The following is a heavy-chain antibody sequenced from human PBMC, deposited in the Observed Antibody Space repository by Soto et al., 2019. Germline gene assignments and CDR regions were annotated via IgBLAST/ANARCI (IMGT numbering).Heavy chain of an antibody. V-gene: IGHV3-48*02. CDR2: ISSSSSTI. J-gene: IGHJ6*02. CDR3: ETQRRVEYYDYVWGSYRTDYYYGMDV. Sequence: PGGSLRLSCAASGFTFSSYSMNWVRQAPGKGLERVSYISSSSSTIYYADSVKGRFTISIDNAKNSLYLQMTSLREEDTAVYYCETQRRVEYYDYVWGSYRTDYYYGMDVWGQGTTVTVSS. D-gene: IGHD3-16*02. CDR1: GFTFSSYS.